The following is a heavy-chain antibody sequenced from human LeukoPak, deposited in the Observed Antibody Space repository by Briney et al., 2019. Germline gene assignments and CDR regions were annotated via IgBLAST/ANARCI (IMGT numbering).Heavy chain of an antibody. V-gene: IGHV1-8*03. J-gene: IGHJ4*02. CDR2: MNPNSGNT. D-gene: IGHD3-22*01. CDR1: GYTFTSYD. Sequence: GASVKVSCKASGYTFTSYDISWVRQATGQGLEWMGWMNPNSGNTGYAQKFQGRVTITRNTSISTAYMELSSLRSEDTAVYYCARAPYYYDKGLDYWGQGTLVTVSS. CDR3: ARAPYYYDKGLDY.